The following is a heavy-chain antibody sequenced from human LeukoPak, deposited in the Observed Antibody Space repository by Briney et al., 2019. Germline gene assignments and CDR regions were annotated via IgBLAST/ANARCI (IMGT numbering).Heavy chain of an antibody. J-gene: IGHJ6*04. CDR2: ISSSTTTI. Sequence: GGSLRLSCAASGFSFSSYSMNWVRQAPGKGLEWVSYISSSTTTIYYADSVKGRFTISRDNAKNSLYLQMNSLRAEDTAVYYCAELGITMIGGVWGKGTTVTISS. D-gene: IGHD3-10*02. CDR3: AELGITMIGGV. CDR1: GFSFSSYS. V-gene: IGHV3-48*01.